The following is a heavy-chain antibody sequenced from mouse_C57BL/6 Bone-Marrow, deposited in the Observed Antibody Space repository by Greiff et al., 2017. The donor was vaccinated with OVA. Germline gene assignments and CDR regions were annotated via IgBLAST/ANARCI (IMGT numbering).Heavy chain of an antibody. Sequence: VQLQQPGAELVRPGTSVKLSCKASGYTFTSYWMHWVKQRPGQGLEWIGVIDPSDSYTNYNQKFKGKATLTVDTSSSTAYMQLSSLTSEDSAVYYCAREDDYVDYWGQGTTLTVSS. CDR1: GYTFTSYW. CDR2: IDPSDSYT. CDR3: AREDDYVDY. D-gene: IGHD2-3*01. J-gene: IGHJ2*01. V-gene: IGHV1-59*01.